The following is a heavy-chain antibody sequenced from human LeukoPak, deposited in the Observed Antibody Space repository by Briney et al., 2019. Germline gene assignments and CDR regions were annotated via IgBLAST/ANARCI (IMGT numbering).Heavy chain of an antibody. J-gene: IGHJ2*01. CDR3: ARAADSSSWYSTPNLSYRYFDL. Sequence: SETLSLTCTVSGGSISSGGYYWSWIRQHPGKGLEWIGYIYYSGSTYYNPSLKSRVTISVDTSKNQFSLKLSSVTAADTAVYYCARAADSSSWYSTPNLSYRYFDLWGRGTLVTVSS. CDR2: IYYSGST. CDR1: GGSISSGGYY. D-gene: IGHD6-13*01. V-gene: IGHV4-31*03.